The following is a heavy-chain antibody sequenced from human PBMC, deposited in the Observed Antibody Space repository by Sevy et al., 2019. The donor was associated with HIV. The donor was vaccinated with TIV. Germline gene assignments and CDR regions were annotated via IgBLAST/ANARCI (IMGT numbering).Heavy chain of an antibody. CDR3: AKSPPRCSGGTCAFDY. CDR2: ISGSGGST. D-gene: IGHD2-15*01. CDR1: GFTFISYA. J-gene: IGHJ4*02. Sequence: GGSLRLSCAASGFTFISYAMSWVRQAPGKGLEWVSAISGSGGSTYYADSVKGRFTISRDNSKNTLYLQMNSLRAEDTAVYYCAKSPPRCSGGTCAFDYWGQGTLVTVSS. V-gene: IGHV3-23*01.